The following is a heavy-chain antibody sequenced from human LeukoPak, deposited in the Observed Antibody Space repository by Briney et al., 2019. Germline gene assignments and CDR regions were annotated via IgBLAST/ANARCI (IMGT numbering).Heavy chain of an antibody. CDR2: IIPIFGTA. V-gene: IGHV1-69*06. CDR3: ARDPRDREVPALWENWFDP. CDR1: GGTFSSYA. J-gene: IGHJ5*02. Sequence: SVKVSCKASGGTFSSYAISWVRQAPGQGLEWMGGIIPIFGTANYAQKFQGRVTITADKSTSTAYMELSSLRSEDTAVYYCARDPRDREVPALWENWFDPWGQGTLVTVSS. D-gene: IGHD2-2*01.